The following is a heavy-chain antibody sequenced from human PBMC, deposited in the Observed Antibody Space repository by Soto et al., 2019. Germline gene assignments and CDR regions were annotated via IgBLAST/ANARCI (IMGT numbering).Heavy chain of an antibody. Sequence: QLQLQESGSGLVKPSQTLSLTCAVSGGSISSGGYSWSWIRQPPGKGLEWIGYIYHSGSTYYNPSRKSLVTISVDRSKNQFSLKLSSVTAADTAVYYCARASTTVTTLDYWGQGTLVTVSS. J-gene: IGHJ4*02. CDR3: ARASTTVTTLDY. V-gene: IGHV4-30-2*01. CDR1: GGSISSGGYS. CDR2: IYHSGST. D-gene: IGHD4-17*01.